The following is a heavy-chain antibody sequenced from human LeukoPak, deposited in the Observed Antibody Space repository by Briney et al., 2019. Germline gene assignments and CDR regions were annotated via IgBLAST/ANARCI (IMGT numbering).Heavy chain of an antibody. J-gene: IGHJ2*01. CDR2: IYTSGST. D-gene: IGHD2-2*01. Sequence: PSETLSLTCIVSGGSISGYYWSWIRQPAGKGLEWIGRIYTSGSTTYNPSLKSRVIMSVDTSKNQFSLKLNSLTAADTAVYYCARERSYLNWYFDLWGRGTLVSVSS. CDR1: GGSISGYY. CDR3: ARERSYLNWYFDL. V-gene: IGHV4-4*07.